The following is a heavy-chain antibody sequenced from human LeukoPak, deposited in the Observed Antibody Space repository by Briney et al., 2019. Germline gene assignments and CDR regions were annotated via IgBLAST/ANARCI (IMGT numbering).Heavy chain of an antibody. V-gene: IGHV3-48*03. CDR1: GFTFSGYE. Sequence: GGSLRLSCVASGFTFSGYEMNWVRQAPGKGLEWVSYISSSGNTIYYADSVKGRFTISRDNAKNSLYLQMNSLRAEDTAVYYCARAYCGGDCYSFYYYYMDVWGKGTTVTVSS. CDR2: ISSSGNTI. D-gene: IGHD2-21*02. J-gene: IGHJ6*03. CDR3: ARAYCGGDCYSFYYYYMDV.